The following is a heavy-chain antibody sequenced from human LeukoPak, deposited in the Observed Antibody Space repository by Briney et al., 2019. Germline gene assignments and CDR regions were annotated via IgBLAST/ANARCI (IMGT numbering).Heavy chain of an antibody. CDR2: INTNTGNP. D-gene: IGHD3-22*01. J-gene: IGHJ4*02. CDR1: GYTFTSYA. V-gene: IGHV7-4-1*02. Sequence: ASVKVSCKASGYTFTSYAMNWVRQAPGQGLEWMGWINTNTGNPTYAQGFTGRFVFPLDTSVSTAYLQISSLKAEDTAVYYCARDNMDYYDSSGYLDYWGQGTLVTVSS. CDR3: ARDNMDYYDSSGYLDY.